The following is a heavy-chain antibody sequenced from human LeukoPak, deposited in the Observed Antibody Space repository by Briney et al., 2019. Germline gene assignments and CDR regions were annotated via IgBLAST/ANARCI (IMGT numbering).Heavy chain of an antibody. Sequence: SGGSLRLSCVASGFTLSTHWMHWVRQAPGKGLVWVSRINGDGTTTSYADSVKGRFTISRVNAKSTLYLEMDSLRAEDTAIYYCARRWYTGTYYYFDLWGQGTLVTVSS. CDR2: INGDGTTT. J-gene: IGHJ4*02. V-gene: IGHV3-74*01. CDR3: ARRWYTGTYYYFDL. D-gene: IGHD1-26*01. CDR1: GFTLSTHW.